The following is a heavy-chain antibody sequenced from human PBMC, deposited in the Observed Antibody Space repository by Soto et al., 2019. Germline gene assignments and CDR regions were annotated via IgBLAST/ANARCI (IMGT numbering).Heavy chain of an antibody. Sequence: SGPTLVNPTQTLTLTCTFSGFSLSTSGICVTWIRSPPGKALEWHARIDWDDDTYYSTSLKTRLTISKDTSKNQVVLTMTKMDPVDTATYYCARIMVITNDGFESWGQGTKV. CDR3: ARIMVITNDGFES. CDR2: IDWDDDT. CDR1: GFSLSTSGIC. J-gene: IGHJ3*02. V-gene: IGHV2-70*11. D-gene: IGHD3-22*01.